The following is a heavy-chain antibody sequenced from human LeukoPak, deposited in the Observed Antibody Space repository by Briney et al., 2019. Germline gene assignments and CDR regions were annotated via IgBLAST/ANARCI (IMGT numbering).Heavy chain of an antibody. J-gene: IGHJ4*02. V-gene: IGHV1-8*02. D-gene: IGHD5-18*01. CDR1: GYTFTSYY. Sequence: ASVKVSCKASGYTFTSYYMHWVRQAPGQGLEWMGWMNPNSGNTGYAQKFQGRVTMTRNTSISTAYMELSSLRSEDTAVYYCARGSFTWIQPLSYWGQGTLVTVSS. CDR2: MNPNSGNT. CDR3: ARGSFTWIQPLSY.